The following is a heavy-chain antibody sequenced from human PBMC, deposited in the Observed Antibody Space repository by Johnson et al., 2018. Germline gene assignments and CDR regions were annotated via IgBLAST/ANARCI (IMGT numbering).Heavy chain of an antibody. V-gene: IGHV3-9*01. Sequence: VQLVQSGGGLVQPGRSLRLSCAASGFSFDNYAIHWVRQAPGKGLEWVSRLNYDGRMSTYAAAVKGRFTISRDNAKNTQYLQMNSLRAEDTAVYYCARGSDYGDYFDYWGQGTLGTVSS. D-gene: IGHD4-17*01. CDR1: GFSFDNYA. CDR2: LNYDGRMS. CDR3: ARGSDYGDYFDY. J-gene: IGHJ4*02.